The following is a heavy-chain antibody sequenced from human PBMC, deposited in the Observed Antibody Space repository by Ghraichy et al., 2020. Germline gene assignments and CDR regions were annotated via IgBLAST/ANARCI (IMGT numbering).Heavy chain of an antibody. CDR1: GFSFSTTG. V-gene: IGHV3-23*01. D-gene: IGHD2-21*01. J-gene: IGHJ2*01. CDR3: VKIGVIGQWYFDL. CDR2: ISSSGGET. Sequence: GGSLRLSCAASGFSFSTTGMSWVRQAPGRGPEWVSSISSSGGETYYGDSVKGRFTVSRDNSKNTLYLQMNSLTVEDTAVFYCVKIGVIGQWYFDLWGRGTLVRVSS.